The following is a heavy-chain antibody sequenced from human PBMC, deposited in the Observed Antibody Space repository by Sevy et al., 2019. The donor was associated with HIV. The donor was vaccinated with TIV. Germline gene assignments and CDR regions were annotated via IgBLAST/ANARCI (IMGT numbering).Heavy chain of an antibody. Sequence: GGSLSLSCVASGFTFSTYAMSWVRQAPGKGLEWVASISPSGGNTFYADSVKGRFIISRDNSRNTLYVQVDSLTVEDTALYYCATDSPVVATISGSSLFDFWGLGTLVTVSS. CDR3: ATDSPVVATISGSSLFDF. J-gene: IGHJ4*02. CDR2: ISPSGGNT. D-gene: IGHD5-12*01. V-gene: IGHV3-23*01. CDR1: GFTFSTYA.